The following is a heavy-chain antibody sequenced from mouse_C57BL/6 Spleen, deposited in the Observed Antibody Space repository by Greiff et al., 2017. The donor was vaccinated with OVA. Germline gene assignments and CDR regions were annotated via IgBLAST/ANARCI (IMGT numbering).Heavy chain of an antibody. Sequence: EVKVVESGGGLVKPGGSLKLSCAASGFTFSSYAMSWVRQTPEQRLEWVATISDGGSYTYYPDNVKGRFTISRDNAKNNLYLQMSHLKSEDTAMYYCARDYYYGSSPYWYFDVWGTGTTVTVSS. CDR1: GFTFSSYA. J-gene: IGHJ1*03. CDR3: ARDYYYGSSPYWYFDV. CDR2: ISDGGSYT. V-gene: IGHV5-4*01. D-gene: IGHD1-1*01.